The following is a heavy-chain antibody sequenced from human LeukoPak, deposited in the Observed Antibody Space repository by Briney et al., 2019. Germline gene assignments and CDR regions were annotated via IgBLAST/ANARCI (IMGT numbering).Heavy chain of an antibody. CDR2: IAPSDSYT. V-gene: IGHV5-10-1*04. CDR1: GYSFPSYW. Sequence: GESLKISCKVSGYSFPSYWITWVRQMPGRGLEWMGRIAPSDSYTNYSPSFQGQVTISADKSISTAYLQWSSLKASDTAMYYCARQAPAGDYGMDVWGQGTTVTVSS. CDR3: ARQAPAGDYGMDV. J-gene: IGHJ6*02. D-gene: IGHD7-27*01.